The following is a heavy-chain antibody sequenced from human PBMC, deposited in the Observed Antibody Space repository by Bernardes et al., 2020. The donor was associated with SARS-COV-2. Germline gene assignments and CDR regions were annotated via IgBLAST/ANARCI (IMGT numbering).Heavy chain of an antibody. V-gene: IGHV1-69*04. J-gene: IGHJ6*02. D-gene: IGHD2-15*01. CDR1: GGTFSSYA. CDR3: VVVVRPYYYYGMDV. Sequence: SVKVSCKASGGTFSSYAISWVRQAPGQGLEWMGRIIPILGIANYAQKFQGRVTITADKSTSTAYMELSSLRSEDTAVYYCVVVVRPYYYYGMDVWGQGTTVTVSS. CDR2: IIPILGIA.